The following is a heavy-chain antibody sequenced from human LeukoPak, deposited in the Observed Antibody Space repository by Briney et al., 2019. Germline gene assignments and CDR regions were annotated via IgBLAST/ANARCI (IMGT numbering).Heavy chain of an antibody. J-gene: IGHJ3*02. CDR2: IYYSGST. D-gene: IGHD6-19*01. V-gene: IGHV4-61*08. Sequence: PSETLSLTCAVSGGSISSGGYSWSWIRQPPGKGLEWIGYIYYSGSTNYNPSLKSRVTISVDTSKNQFSLKLSSVTAADTAVYYCARGGGSSGWYGDAFDIWGQGTMVTVSS. CDR1: GGSISSGGYS. CDR3: ARGGGSSGWYGDAFDI.